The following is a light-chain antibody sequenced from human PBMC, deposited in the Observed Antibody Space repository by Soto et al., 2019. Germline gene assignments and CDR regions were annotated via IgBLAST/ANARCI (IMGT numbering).Light chain of an antibody. CDR1: QGISSY. Sequence: DIQMTQSPSSLSASVGDRVTITCRASQGISSYLAWYQQKPGKVPKLLIYAASTLQSGVPSWFSGSGSGTDFPLTISSLPPEDVATYYCQKYSSAPLTFGPGTKVDIK. CDR2: AAS. CDR3: QKYSSAPLT. V-gene: IGKV1-27*01. J-gene: IGKJ3*01.